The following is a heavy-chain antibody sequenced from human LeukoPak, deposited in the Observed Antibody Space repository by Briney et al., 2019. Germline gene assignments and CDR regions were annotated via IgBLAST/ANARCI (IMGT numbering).Heavy chain of an antibody. CDR3: ARSSSVTIPGYYFDY. CDR1: GYTFTSYG. CDR2: ISAYNGNT. V-gene: IGHV1-18*01. D-gene: IGHD2-21*01. J-gene: IGHJ4*02. Sequence: ASVKVSCKASGYTFTSYGISWVRQAPGQGLEWMGWISAYNGNTNYAQKLQGRVTMATDTSTSTAYMELRSLRSDDTAVYYCARSSSVTIPGYYFDYWGQGTLVTVSS.